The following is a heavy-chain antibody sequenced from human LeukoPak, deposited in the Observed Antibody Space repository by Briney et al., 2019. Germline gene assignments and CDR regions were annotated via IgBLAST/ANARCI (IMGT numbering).Heavy chain of an antibody. CDR3: AKAFGSSTPDAFHI. J-gene: IGHJ3*02. V-gene: IGHV1-18*04. CDR1: GYTFTSYG. D-gene: IGHD6-6*01. CDR2: ISGYNGNT. Sequence: ASVKVSCKASGYTFTSYGISWVRQAPGQGLEWMGWISGYNGNTIYAQKLQGRVTITTDTSTTTAYMELRSLRSDDTAVYYCAKAFGSSTPDAFHIWGQGTMVTVSS.